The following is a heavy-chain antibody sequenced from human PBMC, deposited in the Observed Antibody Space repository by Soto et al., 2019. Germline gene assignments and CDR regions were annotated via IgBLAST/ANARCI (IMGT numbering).Heavy chain of an antibody. CDR2: IYHSGST. J-gene: IGHJ5*02. CDR3: ARVPTP. Sequence: PSETLSLTCAVSGGSISSGGYSWSWIRQPPGKGLEWIGYIYHSGSTYYDSSLKSRVTISVDRSKNQFSLKLSSVTAAGTAVYYCARVPTPWGQGTLVTVSS. D-gene: IGHD2-2*01. V-gene: IGHV4-30-2*01. CDR1: GGSISSGGYS.